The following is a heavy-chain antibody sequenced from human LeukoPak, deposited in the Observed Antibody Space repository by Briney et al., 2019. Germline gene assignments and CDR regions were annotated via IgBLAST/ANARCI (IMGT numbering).Heavy chain of an antibody. CDR3: AREQYGQHYLDY. CDR2: MSYDGSNK. Sequence: GGSLRPSCAASGFTFSNHAMHWVRQAPGKGLEWVAVMSYDGSNKYYADSVKGRFTISRDNSKSTLYLQMNSLRVEDTAVYYCAREQYGQHYLDYWGQGTLAIVSS. J-gene: IGHJ4*02. V-gene: IGHV3-30-3*01. D-gene: IGHD2-8*01. CDR1: GFTFSNHA.